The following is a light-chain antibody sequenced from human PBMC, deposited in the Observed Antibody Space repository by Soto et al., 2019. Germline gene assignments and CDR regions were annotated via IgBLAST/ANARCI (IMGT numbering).Light chain of an antibody. J-gene: IGLJ2*01. CDR2: DTS. CDR1: TGAVTSGHY. V-gene: IGLV7-46*01. Sequence: QAVVTQEPSLTVSPGGTVTLTCGSSTGAVTSGHYPYWFQQKPGQAPRTLIYDTSNKHSWTPARFSGSLLGGKAALTLSGAQPEDEAEYYCLLSYSGASVLFGGGTNVTVL. CDR3: LLSYSGASVL.